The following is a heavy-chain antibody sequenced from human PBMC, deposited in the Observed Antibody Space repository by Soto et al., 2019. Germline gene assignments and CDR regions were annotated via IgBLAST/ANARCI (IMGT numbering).Heavy chain of an antibody. CDR3: ALRSMAVVPEY. J-gene: IGHJ4*02. V-gene: IGHV4-59*01. CDR2: LYYGRSA. D-gene: IGHD3-22*01. Sequence: QVQLQESGPGLVKPSETLSLTCAVSGDSISSYYCMWIRQPPGKGLESIGYLYYGRSANYNPSLKXLXTXSXDTSTNQCSLTLSSMTAADTAVYYCALRSMAVVPEYWGQGTLVTVSS. CDR1: GDSISSYY.